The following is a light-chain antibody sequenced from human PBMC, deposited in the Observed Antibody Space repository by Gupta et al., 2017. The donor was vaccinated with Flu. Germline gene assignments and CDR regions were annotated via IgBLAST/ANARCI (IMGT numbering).Light chain of an antibody. CDR1: NSDVGGYNY. V-gene: IGLV2-14*01. J-gene: IGLJ2*01. CDR3: SSYTTSSTPI. Sequence: QSALTQPASVSGSPGQSITISCTGTNSDVGGYNYVSWYQQHPGKAPKLMIYEVTNRPSGVSNRVSGSKSGNTASLTISXLQAEDXAEYYCSSYTTSSTPIFGGGTKLTXL. CDR2: EVT.